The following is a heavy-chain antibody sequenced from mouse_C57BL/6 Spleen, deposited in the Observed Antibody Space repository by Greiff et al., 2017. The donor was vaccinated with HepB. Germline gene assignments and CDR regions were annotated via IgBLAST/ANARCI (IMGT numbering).Heavy chain of an antibody. Sequence: QVQLKESGPELVKPGASVKISCKASGYSFTSYYIHWVKQRPGQGLEWIGWIYPGSGNTKYNEKFKGKATLTADTSSSTAYMQLSSLTSEDSAVYYCERVEYYGSSLYYYAMDYWGQGTSVTVSS. D-gene: IGHD1-1*01. CDR2: IYPGSGNT. J-gene: IGHJ4*01. CDR3: ERVEYYGSSLYYYAMDY. V-gene: IGHV1-66*01. CDR1: GYSFTSYY.